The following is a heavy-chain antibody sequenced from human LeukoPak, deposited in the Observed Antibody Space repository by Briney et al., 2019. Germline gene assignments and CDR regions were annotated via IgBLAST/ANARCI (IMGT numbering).Heavy chain of an antibody. J-gene: IGHJ5*02. D-gene: IGHD6-13*01. CDR3: AGVGIAAAGTWFDP. Sequence: PVTVSCKASGGTFSSYAISWVRQAPGQGLEWMGRIIPILGIANYAQKFQGRVTITADKSTSTAYMELSSLRSEDTAVYYCAGVGIAAAGTWFDPWGQGTLVTVSS. CDR2: IIPILGIA. V-gene: IGHV1-69*04. CDR1: GGTFSSYA.